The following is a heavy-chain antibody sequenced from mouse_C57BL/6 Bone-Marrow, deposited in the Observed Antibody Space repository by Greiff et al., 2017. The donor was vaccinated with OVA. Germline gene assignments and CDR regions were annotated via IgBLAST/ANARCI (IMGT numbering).Heavy chain of an antibody. Sequence: VQLQQPGAELVKPGASVKLSCKASGYTFTSYWMHWVKQRPVQGLEWIGMIHPTSGGTNYNEKFKSKATLTVDKSSSTAYMQLSSLTSEDSAVYYCARRLYCNYHDAMDYWGQGTSVTVSS. CDR1: GYTFTSYW. CDR2: IHPTSGGT. J-gene: IGHJ4*01. CDR3: ARRLYCNYHDAMDY. D-gene: IGHD2-1*01. V-gene: IGHV1-64*01.